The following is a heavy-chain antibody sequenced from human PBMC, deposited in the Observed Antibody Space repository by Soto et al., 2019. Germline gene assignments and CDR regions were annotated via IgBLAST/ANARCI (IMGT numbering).Heavy chain of an antibody. D-gene: IGHD6-13*01. CDR3: ARETTSWSFDY. J-gene: IGHJ4*02. CDR1: GFTFSSYG. CDR2: IWYDGSNK. V-gene: IGHV3-33*01. Sequence: GGSLRRSCAASGFTFSSYGIHWVRQAPGKGLEWVAVIWYDGSNKYYEDSVKGRFTISRDNSKNTLYLQMNSLRAEDTAVYYCARETTSWSFDYWGQGTLVTVSS.